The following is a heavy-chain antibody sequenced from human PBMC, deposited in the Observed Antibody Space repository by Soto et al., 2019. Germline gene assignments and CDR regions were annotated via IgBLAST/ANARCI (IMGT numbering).Heavy chain of an antibody. CDR3: ARIPVDTVMINWFDS. Sequence: SETLSLTCTVSGGSVSSGDYFWSWIRQPPGKGLEWIGYIYYSGSTNYNASLKGRASISLDTSKNQFSLKLSSVTAADTAVYYCARIPVDTVMINWFDSLGQGNLVTLSS. CDR1: GGSVSSGDYF. CDR2: IYYSGST. V-gene: IGHV4-61*08. D-gene: IGHD5-18*01. J-gene: IGHJ5*01.